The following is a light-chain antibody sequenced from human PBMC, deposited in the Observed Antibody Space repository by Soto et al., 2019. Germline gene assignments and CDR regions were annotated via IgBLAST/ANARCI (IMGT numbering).Light chain of an antibody. CDR2: DAS. J-gene: IGKJ4*01. CDR1: QDISNY. Sequence: DIRMTQSPSSLSASVGDSVTITCQASQDISNYLHWYQHKPGKAPKLLIYDASSLNIGVPSRFSGGGSGTDFTFTLSSLQPDDIATYYCQQYDNFPLTFGGGTKVDI. V-gene: IGKV1-33*01. CDR3: QQYDNFPLT.